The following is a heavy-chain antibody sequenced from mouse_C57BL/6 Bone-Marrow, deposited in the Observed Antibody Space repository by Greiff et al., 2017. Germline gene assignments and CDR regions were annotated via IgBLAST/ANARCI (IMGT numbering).Heavy chain of an antibody. D-gene: IGHD2-3*01. CDR2: IYPRSGNT. Sequence: VQLQQSGAELARPGASVKLSCKASGYTFTSYGISWVKQRTGPGLEWIGEIYPRSGNTYYNEKFKGKATLTADKSSSTAYMELRSLTSEDSAVYFCARSGDGYYYFDYWGQGTTLTVSS. J-gene: IGHJ2*01. CDR3: ARSGDGYYYFDY. CDR1: GYTFTSYG. V-gene: IGHV1-81*01.